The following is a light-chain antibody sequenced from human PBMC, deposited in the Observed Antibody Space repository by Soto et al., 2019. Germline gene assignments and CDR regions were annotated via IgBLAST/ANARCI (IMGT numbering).Light chain of an antibody. J-gene: IGLJ1*01. V-gene: IGLV2-14*03. Sequence: QSVLTQPASVSGSPGQSITISCTGTSSDVGTYKYVSWYQQHPGKAPKLMIYDVSNRPSGVSNRFSGSKSGNTASLTISGLQAEDEADYYCNSYTTSSPLVFGTGTKVTVL. CDR3: NSYTTSSPLV. CDR2: DVS. CDR1: SSDVGTYKY.